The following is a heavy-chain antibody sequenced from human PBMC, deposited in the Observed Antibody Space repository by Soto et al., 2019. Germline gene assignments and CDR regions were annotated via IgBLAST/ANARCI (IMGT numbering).Heavy chain of an antibody. J-gene: IGHJ4*02. CDR3: ASFYDSSGYYLDY. CDR2: INHSGST. D-gene: IGHD3-22*01. Sequence: SETLSLTCAVYGGSFSGYYWSWIRQPPGKGLEWIGEINHSGSTNYNPSLKSRVTISVDTSKNQFSLKLSSVTAADAAVYYCASFYDSSGYYLDYWGQGTLVTVSS. CDR1: GGSFSGYY. V-gene: IGHV4-34*01.